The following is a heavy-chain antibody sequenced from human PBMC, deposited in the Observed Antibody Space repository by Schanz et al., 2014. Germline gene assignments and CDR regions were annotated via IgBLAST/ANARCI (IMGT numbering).Heavy chain of an antibody. CDR1: GFTFSNYS. J-gene: IGHJ6*03. CDR2: ISSTSSYI. D-gene: IGHD2-21*02. Sequence: EVQLVESGGGLVKPGGSLRLSCAASGFTFSNYSMNWVRQAPGKGLEWVSSISSTSSYIFYADSVKGRFTISRDNAKNSLYLQMNSLRAEDTAVYYCARPSDSSWYMDVWGKGTTVTVS. CDR3: ARPSDSSWYMDV. V-gene: IGHV3-21*01.